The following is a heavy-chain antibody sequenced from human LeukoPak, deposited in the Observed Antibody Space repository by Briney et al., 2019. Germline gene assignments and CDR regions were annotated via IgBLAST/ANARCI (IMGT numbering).Heavy chain of an antibody. CDR3: AKAVSVSGDS. CDR1: GFTLSTNW. J-gene: IGHJ5*01. CDR2: IKPDGSET. V-gene: IGHV3-7*01. D-gene: IGHD6-19*01. Sequence: GGSLRVSCAASGFTLSTNWMSWFRQAPGKGLEWVAHIKPDGSETYYVDSVKGRFTISRDNAKNSLYLQMNSLRAEDTAVYYCAKAVSVSGDSRGQGTLVTVSS.